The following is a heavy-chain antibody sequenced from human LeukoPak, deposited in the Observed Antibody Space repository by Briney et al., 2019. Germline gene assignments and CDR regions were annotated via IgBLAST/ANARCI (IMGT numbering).Heavy chain of an antibody. V-gene: IGHV3-53*01. CDR3: ARDRYYYDSSGYYPFSLNYYYYGMDV. Sequence: PGGSLRLSCAASGFTVSSNYMSWARQAPGKGLEWVSVIYSGGSTYYADSVKGRFTISRDNSKNTLYLQMNSLRAEDTAVYYCARDRYYYDSSGYYPFSLNYYYYGMDVWGQGTTVTVSS. CDR1: GFTVSSNY. J-gene: IGHJ6*02. D-gene: IGHD3-22*01. CDR2: IYSGGST.